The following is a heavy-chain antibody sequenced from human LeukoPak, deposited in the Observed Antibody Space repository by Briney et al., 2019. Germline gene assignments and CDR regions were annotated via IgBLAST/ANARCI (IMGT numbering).Heavy chain of an antibody. J-gene: IGHJ4*02. CDR2: INHSGST. V-gene: IGHV4-34*01. Sequence: SETLSLTCAVYGGSFSGYYWSWIRQPPGKGLEWIGEINHSGSTNYNPSLKSRVTISVDTSKNQFSLKLSSVTAADTAVYYCAREAGGYNWPNWGQGTLVTVSS. D-gene: IGHD1-1*01. CDR3: AREAGGYNWPN. CDR1: GGSFSGYY.